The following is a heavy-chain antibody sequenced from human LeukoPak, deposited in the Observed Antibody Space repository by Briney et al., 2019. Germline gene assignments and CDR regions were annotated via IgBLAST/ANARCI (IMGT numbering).Heavy chain of an antibody. J-gene: IGHJ4*02. CDR2: ISSSGDTK. CDR1: GFTFSKYE. D-gene: IGHD5-24*01. Sequence: GGSLRLSCAAPGFTFSKYELNWVRQAPGKGREWVSYISSSGDTKYYADSVKGRFTISRANANSSLYLQIDRLRAEDTSTYYCKGHGSAYYFDYSGQGTLVTVTS. V-gene: IGHV3-48*03. CDR3: KGHGSAYYFDY.